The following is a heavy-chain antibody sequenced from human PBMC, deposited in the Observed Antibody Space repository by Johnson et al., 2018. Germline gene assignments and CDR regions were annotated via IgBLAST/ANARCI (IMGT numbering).Heavy chain of an antibody. CDR3: ARDQGSGSPEYYYMDV. CDR1: GFTFSSYA. D-gene: IGHD3-10*01. V-gene: IGHV3-30-3*01. CDR2: ISYDGSNK. Sequence: QVQLVQSGGGVVQPGRSLRLSCAASGFTFSSYAMHWVRQAPGKGLKWVSVISYDGSNKYYADSVKGRFTISRDNSKNTLYLQMNSRRADDSVGYYCARDQGSGSPEYYYMDVWGKGTTVTVSS. J-gene: IGHJ6*03.